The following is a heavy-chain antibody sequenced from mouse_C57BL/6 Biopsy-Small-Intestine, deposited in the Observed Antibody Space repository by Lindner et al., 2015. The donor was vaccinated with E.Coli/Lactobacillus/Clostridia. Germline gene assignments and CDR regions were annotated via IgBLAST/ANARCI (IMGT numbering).Heavy chain of an antibody. V-gene: IGHV1-72*04. CDR1: GYTFTGYY. CDR2: IHPNSGDT. D-gene: IGHD1-1*01. Sequence: SVKVSCKASGYTFTGYYMHWVRQAPGQGLEWMGRIHPNSGDTNYAQKFQDRVTMTRDTSNSTAYMELTRLRSDDTAVYYCARILRITIFGVFTEFFDYWGQGTLVTVSS. CDR3: ARILRITIFGVFTEFFDY. J-gene: IGHJ4*01.